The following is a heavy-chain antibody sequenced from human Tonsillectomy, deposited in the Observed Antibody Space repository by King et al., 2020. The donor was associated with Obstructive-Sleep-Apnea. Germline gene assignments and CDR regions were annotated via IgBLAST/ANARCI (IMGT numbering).Heavy chain of an antibody. CDR2: INHSGST. CDR1: GESFSAYS. Sequence: VQLQQWGAGLLEPSEPLSLTCEISGESFSAYSWTWIRQPPGTGLEWIGEINHSGSTHYNPSLKSRVTILIDTSKFEFSLKVSSVTAADTAVYFCARGDYYYYFGMGVWGQGTTVIVSS. CDR3: ARGDYYYYFGMGV. V-gene: IGHV4-34*01. J-gene: IGHJ6*02.